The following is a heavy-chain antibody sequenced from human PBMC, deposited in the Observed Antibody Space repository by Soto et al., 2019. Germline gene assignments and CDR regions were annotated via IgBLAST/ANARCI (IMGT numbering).Heavy chain of an antibody. Sequence: EVQVVESGGGLVQPGGSLRLSCAASGFTVISNYMTWVRQAPGKGLEWVSIINSGGSTYYADSMKGRFTISRDNSKNTLYLQMNSLRAEDTAIYYCARAPYKDGSGISIDPWGKGTLVTVSS. V-gene: IGHV3-66*01. CDR2: INSGGST. J-gene: IGHJ5*02. CDR3: ARAPYKDGSGISIDP. CDR1: GFTVISNY. D-gene: IGHD3-10*01.